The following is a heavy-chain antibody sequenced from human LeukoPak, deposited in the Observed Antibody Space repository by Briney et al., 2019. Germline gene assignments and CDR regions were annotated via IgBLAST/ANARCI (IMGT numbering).Heavy chain of an antibody. D-gene: IGHD6-13*01. CDR1: GFTFSSYS. J-gene: IGHJ6*02. V-gene: IGHV3-48*01. CDR3: ARIGSSSPSLNYYGMDV. Sequence: GGSLRLSCAASGFTFSSYSMNWVRQAPGKGLEWVSYISSSSSTIYYADSVKGRFTISRDNSKNTLYLQMGSLRAEEMAVYYCARIGSSSPSLNYYGMDVWGQGTTVTVSS. CDR2: ISSSSSTI.